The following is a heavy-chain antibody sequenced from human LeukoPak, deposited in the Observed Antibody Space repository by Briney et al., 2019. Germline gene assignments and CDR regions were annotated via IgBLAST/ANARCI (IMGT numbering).Heavy chain of an antibody. D-gene: IGHD3-10*01. CDR3: ARDRYGSGSYYTHNWFDP. V-gene: IGHV4-31*03. CDR2: IYYSGST. CDR1: GGSISSGGYY. Sequence: SQTLSLTCTVSGGSISSGGYYWSWIRQRPGKGLEWIGYIYYSGSTYYNPSLKSRVTISVDTSKNQFSLKLSSVTAADTAVYYCARDRYGSGSYYTHNWFDPWGQGTLVTVSS. J-gene: IGHJ5*02.